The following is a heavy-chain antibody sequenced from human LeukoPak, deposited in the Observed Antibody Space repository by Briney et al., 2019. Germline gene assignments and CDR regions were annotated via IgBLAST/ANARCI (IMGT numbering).Heavy chain of an antibody. J-gene: IGHJ5*02. CDR1: GGSFSGYY. CDR2: INHSGST. CDR3: ARGVHYHDSSGYYYSYRWFDP. V-gene: IGHV4-34*01. D-gene: IGHD3-22*01. Sequence: SETLSLTCAVYGGSFSGYYWSWIRQPPGKGLEWIGEINHSGSTNYNPSLKSRVTISVDTSKNQFSLKLSSVTAADTAVYYCARGVHYHDSSGYYYSYRWFDPWGQGTLVTVSS.